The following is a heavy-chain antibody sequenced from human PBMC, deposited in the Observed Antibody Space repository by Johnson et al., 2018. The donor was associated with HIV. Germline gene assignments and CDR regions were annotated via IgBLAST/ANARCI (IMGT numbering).Heavy chain of an antibody. J-gene: IGHJ3*02. CDR3: AKDLLTLDAFDI. Sequence: VQLVESGGGLVQRGGSLRLSCAASGFTVSSNYMTWVRQAPGKGLEWVSAISGSGGSTYYADSVKGRFTISRDNSKNTLYLQMNSLRAEDTAVYYCAKDLLTLDAFDIWGQGTMVTVSS. V-gene: IGHV3-23*04. CDR2: ISGSGGST. CDR1: GFTVSSNY.